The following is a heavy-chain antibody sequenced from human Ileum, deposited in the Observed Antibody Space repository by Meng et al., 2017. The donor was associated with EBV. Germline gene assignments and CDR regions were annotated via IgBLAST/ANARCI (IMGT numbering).Heavy chain of an antibody. CDR2: IIPIFGTA. D-gene: IGHD4-23*01. Sequence: PRVQSGAEVKKPGSSVKVSCKASGGTFRSYAISWVRQAPGQGLEWMGGIIPIFGTANYAQKFQGRVTITADKSTSTAYMELSSLRSEDTAVYYCARAVPSGGNSFDYWGQGTLVTVSS. V-gene: IGHV1-69*06. J-gene: IGHJ4*02. CDR1: GGTFRSYA. CDR3: ARAVPSGGNSFDY.